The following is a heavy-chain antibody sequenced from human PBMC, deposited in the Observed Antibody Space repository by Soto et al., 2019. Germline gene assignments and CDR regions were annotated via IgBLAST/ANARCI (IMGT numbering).Heavy chain of an antibody. CDR3: AKSGWTTYYYGSGSSRSGAFDI. CDR1: GFTFSSYS. CDR2: ISSSSSYI. J-gene: IGHJ3*02. D-gene: IGHD3-10*01. Sequence: GGSLRLSCAASGFTFSSYSMNWVRQAPGKGLEWVSSISSSSSYIYYADSVKGRFTISRDNAKNSLYLQMNSLRAEDTAVYYCAKSGWTTYYYGSGSSRSGAFDIWGQGTMVTVSS. V-gene: IGHV3-21*04.